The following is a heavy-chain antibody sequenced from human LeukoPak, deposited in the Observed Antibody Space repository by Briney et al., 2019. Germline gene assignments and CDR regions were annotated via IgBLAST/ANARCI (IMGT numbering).Heavy chain of an antibody. J-gene: IGHJ4*02. D-gene: IGHD2-2*01. CDR2: ISGSGGST. Sequence: GGSLRLSCAASGFTFSSYAMSWVRQAPGKGLEWVSAISGSGGSTYYADSVKGRFTISRDNSKNTLYLQMNSLRAEDTAVYYCAKVFGYCSSPSCYRYFDYWGQGTLVTVSS. CDR1: GFTFSSYA. V-gene: IGHV3-23*01. CDR3: AKVFGYCSSPSCYRYFDY.